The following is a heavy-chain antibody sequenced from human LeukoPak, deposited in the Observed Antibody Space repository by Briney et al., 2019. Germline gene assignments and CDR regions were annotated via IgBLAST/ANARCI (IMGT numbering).Heavy chain of an antibody. Sequence: PSETLSLTCAVYGGSFSGYYWSWIRQPPGKGLEWIGEINHSGSTNYNPSLKSRVTISVDTSKNQFSLKLSSVTAADTAVYYCARGVAAAGDYWGQGTTVTVSS. CDR1: GGSFSGYY. CDR2: INHSGST. J-gene: IGHJ4*03. D-gene: IGHD6-13*01. CDR3: ARGVAAAGDY. V-gene: IGHV4-34*01.